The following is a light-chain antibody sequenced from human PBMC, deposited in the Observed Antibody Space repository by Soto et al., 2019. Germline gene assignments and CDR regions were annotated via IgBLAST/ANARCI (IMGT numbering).Light chain of an antibody. CDR2: GNT. J-gene: IGLJ1*01. CDR3: QSYDSSLGANYV. V-gene: IGLV1-40*01. CDR1: SSNLGAGYD. Sequence: QSLLTQPPSVSGAPGQRVTISCTGSSSNLGAGYDVHWYQQLPGTAPKLLIYGNTNRPSGVPDRFSGSKSGTSASLAITGLHAEDEADYYCQSYDSSLGANYVFGTGTKLTVL.